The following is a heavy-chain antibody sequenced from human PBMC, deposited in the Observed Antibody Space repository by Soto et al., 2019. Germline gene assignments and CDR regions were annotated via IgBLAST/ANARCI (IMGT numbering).Heavy chain of an antibody. Sequence: QVQLQESGPGLLKPSQTLSLTCTVSGGSILNGGHYWTWIRQHPGKGLEWIGRIFFSGNTHYNPALKSRLTFSLDTAKNQFSLKLTSVTAADTAIYYCARDNCGGMLDFWGPGTLVTVSS. CDR2: IFFSGNT. D-gene: IGHD2-15*01. CDR1: GGSILNGGHY. CDR3: ARDNCGGMLDF. J-gene: IGHJ4*02. V-gene: IGHV4-31*03.